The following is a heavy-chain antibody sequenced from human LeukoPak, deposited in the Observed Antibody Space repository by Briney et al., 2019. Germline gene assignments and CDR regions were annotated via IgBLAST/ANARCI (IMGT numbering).Heavy chain of an antibody. CDR2: INWNGGST. Sequence: GGSLRLSCAASGFTFDGYGMSWVRQAPGKGLEWVSGINWNGGSTGYADSVKGRFTISRDNAKNSLYLQMNSLRAEDTALYYCARDLNVVVVAATPGYWGQGTLVTVSS. D-gene: IGHD2-15*01. CDR3: ARDLNVVVVAATPGY. J-gene: IGHJ4*02. CDR1: GFTFDGYG. V-gene: IGHV3-20*04.